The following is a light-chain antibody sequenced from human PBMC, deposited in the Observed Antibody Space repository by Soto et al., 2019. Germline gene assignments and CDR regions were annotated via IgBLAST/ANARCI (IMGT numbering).Light chain of an antibody. Sequence: QTVVTQEPSFSVSPGGTVTLTCGLSSGSVSTSYYPSWYQQTPGQAPRTLISSTDTRSSGVPDRFSGSILGNKAALTITGAQADDESDYYCVLYMGSGTWVFGGGTKVTVL. CDR2: STD. J-gene: IGLJ3*02. CDR3: VLYMGSGTWV. V-gene: IGLV8-61*01. CDR1: SGSVSTSYY.